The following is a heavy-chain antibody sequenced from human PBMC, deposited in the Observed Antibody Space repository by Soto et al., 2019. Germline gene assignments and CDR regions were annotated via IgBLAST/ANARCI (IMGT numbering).Heavy chain of an antibody. J-gene: IGHJ4*02. CDR1: GFTFSSYA. V-gene: IGHV3-30-3*01. CDR2: ISYDGSKK. CDR3: AVQWGY. Sequence: GGSLRLSCAASGFTFSSYAMHWVRQAPGKGLEWVAVISYDGSKKDYADSVKGRFTISRDNSKDTRYLQMNSLRAEDTAVYYCAVQWGYWGQGTLVTVSS. D-gene: IGHD2-8*01.